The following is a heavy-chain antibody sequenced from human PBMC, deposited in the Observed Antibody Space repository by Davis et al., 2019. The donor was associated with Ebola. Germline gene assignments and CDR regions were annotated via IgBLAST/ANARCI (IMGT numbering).Heavy chain of an antibody. CDR2: ISYDGSNK. CDR1: GFTFSSYG. CDR3: ARRTDFDY. Sequence: PGGSLRLSCAASGFTFSSYGMHWVRQAPGKGLEWVAVISYDGSNKYYADSVKGRFTISRDNSKNTLYLQMNSLRAEDTAVYYCARRTDFDYWGQGTLVTVSS. D-gene: IGHD1-1*01. V-gene: IGHV3-30*03. J-gene: IGHJ4*02.